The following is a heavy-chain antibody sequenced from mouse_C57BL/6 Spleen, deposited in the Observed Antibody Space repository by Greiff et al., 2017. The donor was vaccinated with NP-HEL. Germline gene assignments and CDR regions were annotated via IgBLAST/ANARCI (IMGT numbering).Heavy chain of an antibody. Sequence: VQLQQPGAELVKPGASVKLSCKASGYTFTSYWMHWVKQRPGQGLEWIGMIHPNSGSTNYNEKFKSKATLTVDKSSSTAYMQLSSLTSEDSAVYYCARSNYSNTGGFAYWGQGTLVTVSA. CDR1: GYTFTSYW. D-gene: IGHD2-5*01. CDR2: IHPNSGST. J-gene: IGHJ3*01. CDR3: ARSNYSNTGGFAY. V-gene: IGHV1-64*01.